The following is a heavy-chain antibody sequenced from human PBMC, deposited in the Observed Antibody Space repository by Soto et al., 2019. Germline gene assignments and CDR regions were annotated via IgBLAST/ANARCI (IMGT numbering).Heavy chain of an antibody. D-gene: IGHD2-2*02. V-gene: IGHV1-69*13. J-gene: IGHJ6*02. CDR2: IIPIFGTA. Sequence: RASVKVSCKASGGTFSSYAISWVRQAPGQGLEWMGGIIPIFGTANYAQKFQGRVTITADESTSTAYMELSSLRSEDTAVYYCARGILGYCSSTSCYTHAYYYGMDVWGQGTTVTVSS. CDR1: GGTFSSYA. CDR3: ARGILGYCSSTSCYTHAYYYGMDV.